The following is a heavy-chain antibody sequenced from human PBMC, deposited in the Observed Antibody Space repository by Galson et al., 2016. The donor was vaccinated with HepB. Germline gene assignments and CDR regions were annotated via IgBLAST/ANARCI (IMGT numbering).Heavy chain of an antibody. V-gene: IGHV3-53*01. Sequence: SLRLSCAASGFNVSSNYMSWVRQAPGKGLEWVSIIYSGGTTYYADSVKGRFTISRDNSKNTVYLQMNSLRAEDTAIYYCARDHAPSRSNLYGMDVWGLGTTVTVSS. CDR1: GFNVSSNY. D-gene: IGHD4-11*01. CDR3: ARDHAPSRSNLYGMDV. CDR2: IYSGGTT. J-gene: IGHJ6*02.